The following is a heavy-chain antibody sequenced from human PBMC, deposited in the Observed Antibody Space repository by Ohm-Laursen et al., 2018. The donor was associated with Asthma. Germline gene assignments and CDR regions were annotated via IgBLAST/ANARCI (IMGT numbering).Heavy chain of an antibody. CDR1: GGSVSGYD. CDR2: IQSSGGA. J-gene: IGHJ4*02. V-gene: IGHV4-59*02. Sequence: SETLSLTWAVSGGSVSGYDWSWVRQAPGRELEWIAYIQSSGGANYNPSLQSRVTLSLDTSKNQVSLGLSSVTAADTALYFCARLDWVRSMFDSWGPGIQVLVSS. CDR3: ARLDWVRSMFDS. D-gene: IGHD3-9*01.